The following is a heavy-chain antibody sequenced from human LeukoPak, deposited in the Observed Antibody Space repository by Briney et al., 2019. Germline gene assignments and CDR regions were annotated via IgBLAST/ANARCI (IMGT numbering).Heavy chain of an antibody. CDR1: GITFSTYW. CDR2: ISGSGGST. D-gene: IGHD1-14*01. J-gene: IGHJ4*02. CDR3: AKLNRDGVLDY. V-gene: IGHV3-23*01. Sequence: GGSLRLSCAASGITFSTYWMSWVRQAPGKGLEWVSAISGSGGSTYYADSVKGRFTISRDNSKNTLYLQMNSLRAEDTAVYYCAKLNRDGVLDYWGQGTLVTVSS.